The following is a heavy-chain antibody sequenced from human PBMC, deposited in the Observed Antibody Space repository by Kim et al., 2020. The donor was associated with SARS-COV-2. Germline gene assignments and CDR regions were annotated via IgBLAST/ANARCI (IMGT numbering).Heavy chain of an antibody. V-gene: IGHV3-7*01. CDR2: DK. J-gene: IGHJ4*02. Sequence: DKNHVDSVRGRFTISRDNAKNSVFLQMNGLRADDTAVYYCARDAGFRLDYWGQGALVTVSS. CDR3: ARDAGFRLDY.